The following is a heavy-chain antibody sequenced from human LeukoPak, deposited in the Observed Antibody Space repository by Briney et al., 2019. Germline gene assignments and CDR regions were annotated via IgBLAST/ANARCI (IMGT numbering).Heavy chain of an antibody. Sequence: PGGSLRLSCAASGFSFSSWSMSWVRQAPGKGLEWVSYISSISSTISCADSVKGRFTISRDNAKNSLYLQMSSLRDEDTAVYYCARDGRPLDYWGQGTLVTVSS. CDR3: ARDGRPLDY. CDR2: ISSISSTI. J-gene: IGHJ4*02. CDR1: GFSFSSWS. V-gene: IGHV3-48*02.